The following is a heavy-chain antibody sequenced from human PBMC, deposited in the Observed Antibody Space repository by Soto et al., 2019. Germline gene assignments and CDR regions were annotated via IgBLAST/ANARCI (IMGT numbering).Heavy chain of an antibody. CDR3: ARDRYSGYDYDYYYMDV. J-gene: IGHJ6*03. D-gene: IGHD5-12*01. V-gene: IGHV1-8*01. CDR1: GYTFTSYD. CDR2: MNPNSGNT. Sequence: ASVKVSCKASGYTFTSYDINWVRQATGQGLEWMGWMNPNSGNTGYPQKFQGRVTMTRNTSISTAYMELSSLRSEDTAVYYCARDRYSGYDYDYYYMDVWGKGTTVNVSS.